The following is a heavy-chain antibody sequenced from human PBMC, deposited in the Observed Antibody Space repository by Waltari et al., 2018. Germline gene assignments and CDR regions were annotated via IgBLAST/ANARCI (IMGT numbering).Heavy chain of an antibody. Sequence: QVQLQESGPGLVKPSETLSLTCAVSGYSISSGYYWGWIRQPPGKGLEWIGSIDHSGSTYYNPSLRSRVTISVDTSKNQFSLKLSSVTAADTAVYYCARLSTPRGMDVWGQGTTVTVSS. J-gene: IGHJ6*02. V-gene: IGHV4-38-2*01. CDR1: GYSISSGYY. D-gene: IGHD4-17*01. CDR3: ARLSTPRGMDV. CDR2: IDHSGST.